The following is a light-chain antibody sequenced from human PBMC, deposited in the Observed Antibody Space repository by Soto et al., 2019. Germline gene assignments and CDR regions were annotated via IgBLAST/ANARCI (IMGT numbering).Light chain of an antibody. CDR2: EVS. J-gene: IGLJ1*01. Sequence: QSALTQPPSASGSPGQSVTISCTGTSSDVGGYNYVSWYQQHPGKAPKLMIYEVSKRPSGVPDRFSGSKSGNTASLTVSGLQAEDEADYNCSSYAGSNPHHVSGTVTKVP. CDR3: SSYAGSNPHHV. V-gene: IGLV2-8*01. CDR1: SSDVGGYNY.